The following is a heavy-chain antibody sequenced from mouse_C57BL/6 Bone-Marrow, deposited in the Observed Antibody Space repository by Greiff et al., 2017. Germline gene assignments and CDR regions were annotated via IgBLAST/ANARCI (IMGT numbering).Heavy chain of an antibody. J-gene: IGHJ3*01. CDR1: GFNIKDDY. CDR2: IDPENGDT. Sequence: EVKLVESGAELVRPGASVKLSCTASGFNIKDDYMHWVKQRPEQGLEWIGWIDPENGDTEYASKFQGKATITADTSSNTAYLQLSSLTSEDTAVYYCTTGVSNPAWFAYWGQGTLVTVSA. V-gene: IGHV14-4*01. CDR3: TTGVSNPAWFAY. D-gene: IGHD2-5*01.